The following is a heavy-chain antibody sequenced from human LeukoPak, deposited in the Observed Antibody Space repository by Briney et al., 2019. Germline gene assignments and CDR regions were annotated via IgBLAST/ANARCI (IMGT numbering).Heavy chain of an antibody. J-gene: IGHJ6*03. D-gene: IGHD6-13*01. CDR2: INPSGGST. CDR3: ATTVVSSSWYWDYYYYYMDV. CDR1: GYTFTSYY. Sequence: ASVKVSCKASGYTFTSYYMHWVRQAPGQGLEWMGVINPSGGSTSYARKFQGRVTMTRDTSTSTVYMELSSLRSEDTAVYYCATTVVSSSWYWDYYYYYMDVWGKGTTVTVSS. V-gene: IGHV1-46*03.